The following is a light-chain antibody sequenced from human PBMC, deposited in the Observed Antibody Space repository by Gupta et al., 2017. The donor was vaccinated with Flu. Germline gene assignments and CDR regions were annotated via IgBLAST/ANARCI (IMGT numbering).Light chain of an antibody. J-gene: IGKJ2*01. Sequence: SSGTMQCRAQRSGNNYLNWFQQRPGQSPRRLIYKVSNLDSGVPERFSGSGSGTDFTLNISRVEAEDVGVYYCMQATHWLYTFGQGTKLEIK. CDR2: KVS. CDR1: QCRAQRSGNNY. V-gene: IGKV2-30*02. CDR3: MQATHWLYT.